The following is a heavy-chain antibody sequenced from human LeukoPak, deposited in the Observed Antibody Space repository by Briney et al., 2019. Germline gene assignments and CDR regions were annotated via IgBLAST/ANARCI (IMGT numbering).Heavy chain of an antibody. D-gene: IGHD2-2*01. CDR1: GFTFSSYG. Sequence: GGSLRLSCAASGFTFSSYGMHWVRQAPGKGLEWVAFIRYDGSNKYYADSVKGRFTISRDNSKNTLYLQMNSLRAEDTAAYYCARLDRETYCSSTSCYVYWGQGTLVTVSS. V-gene: IGHV3-30*02. CDR3: ARLDRETYCSSTSCYVY. CDR2: IRYDGSNK. J-gene: IGHJ4*02.